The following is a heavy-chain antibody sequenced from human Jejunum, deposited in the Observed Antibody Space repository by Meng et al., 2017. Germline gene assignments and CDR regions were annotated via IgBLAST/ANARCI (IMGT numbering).Heavy chain of an antibody. J-gene: IGHJ4*02. CDR1: GLTFSTSG. D-gene: IGHD2-15*01. V-gene: IGHV3-33*01. CDR2: IWSDGSNK. Sequence: QVQLVESGGGVVQPGMSLRLSCAASGLTFSTSGMHWVRQAPGKGLEWVAFIWSDGSNKYYGDSVKDRFTIARENSKNTVYLQMNSLRVEDTAVYYCARDRGLRDLDHWGQGTLVTVSS. CDR3: ARDRGLRDLDH.